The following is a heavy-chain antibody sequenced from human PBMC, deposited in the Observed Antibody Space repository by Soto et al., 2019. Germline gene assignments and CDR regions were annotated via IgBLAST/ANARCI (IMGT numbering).Heavy chain of an antibody. CDR2: ISAYNGNT. V-gene: IGHV1-18*01. D-gene: IGHD2-15*01. J-gene: IGHJ6*02. CDR3: ARVCSGGSCYSKYYYYYGMDV. Sequence: ASVKVSCKASGYTFTSYGISWVRQAPGQGLEWMGWISAYNGNTNYAQKLQGRVTMTTDTSTSTAYMELRSLRSDDTAVYYCARVCSGGSCYSKYYYYYGMDVWGQGTTVTV. CDR1: GYTFTSYG.